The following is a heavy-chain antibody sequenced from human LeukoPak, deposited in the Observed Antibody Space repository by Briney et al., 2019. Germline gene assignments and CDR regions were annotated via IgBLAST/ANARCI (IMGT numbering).Heavy chain of an antibody. CDR1: GFTFSEYY. Sequence: GGSLRLSCAASGFTFSEYYTSWIRQAPGKGQEWVSYISSSVSTIYYADSVKGTFTNSSDNAKNSLYLQMNSLRAEDTAVYYCARRFGSCSSTSCYLAYYYYMDVWGKGTTVTVSS. V-gene: IGHV3-11*04. D-gene: IGHD2-2*01. J-gene: IGHJ6*03. CDR3: ARRFGSCSSTSCYLAYYYYMDV. CDR2: ISSSVSTI.